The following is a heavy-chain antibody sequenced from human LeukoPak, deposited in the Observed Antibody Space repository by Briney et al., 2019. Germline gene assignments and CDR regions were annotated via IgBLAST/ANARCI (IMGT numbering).Heavy chain of an antibody. CDR3: ARDRYYDSSGPLDY. CDR1: GFTFDAFG. Sequence: GGSLRLSCAASGFTFDAFGMTWVRQAPGKGLEWVSSISSSSSYIYYADSVKGRFTISRDNAKNSLYLQMNSLRAEDTAVYYCARDRYYDSSGPLDYWGQGTLVTVSS. D-gene: IGHD3-22*01. J-gene: IGHJ4*02. CDR2: ISSSSSYI. V-gene: IGHV3-21*01.